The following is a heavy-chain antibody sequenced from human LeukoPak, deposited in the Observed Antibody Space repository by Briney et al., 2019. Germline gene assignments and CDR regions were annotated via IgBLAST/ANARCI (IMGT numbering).Heavy chain of an antibody. V-gene: IGHV1-3*01. CDR3: ARGGSSSPKVDY. D-gene: IGHD6-13*01. CDR1: GYTFTSYA. CDR2: INAGNGNT. J-gene: IGHJ4*02. Sequence: ASVKVSCKASGYTFTSYAMHWVRQAPGQRLEWMGWINAGNGNTKYSQKFQGRVTITADKSTSTAYMELSSLRSEDTAVYYCARGGSSSPKVDYWGQGTLVTVSS.